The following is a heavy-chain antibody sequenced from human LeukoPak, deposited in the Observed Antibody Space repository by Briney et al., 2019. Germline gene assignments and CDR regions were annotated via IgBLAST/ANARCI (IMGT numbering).Heavy chain of an antibody. J-gene: IGHJ4*02. V-gene: IGHV3-7*04. CDR2: IKNDGSED. CDR1: GFTFRTYG. CDR3: VRGRSAIDY. Sequence: GGSLRLSCAASGFTFRTYGMNWVRQAPGKGLEWVANIKNDGSEDHYVSSVEGRFTISRDNNKNSLYLLLNSLRPEDTAVYYCVRGRSAIDYWGQGTRVTVSS.